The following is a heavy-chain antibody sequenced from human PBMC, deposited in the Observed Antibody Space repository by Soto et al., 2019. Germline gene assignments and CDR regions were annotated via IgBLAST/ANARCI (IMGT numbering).Heavy chain of an antibody. CDR3: ARRYTGSYFDY. J-gene: IGHJ4*02. D-gene: IGHD1-26*01. CDR2: IYHSGST. V-gene: IGHV4-30-2*03. CDR1: GGSISSGGYS. Sequence: SETLSLTCAVSGGSISSGGYSWSWIRQPPGKGLEWIGYIYHSGSTYYNPSLRSRVTISVDTSKNQFSLKLSSVTAADTAVYYCARRYTGSYFDYWGQGALVTVSS.